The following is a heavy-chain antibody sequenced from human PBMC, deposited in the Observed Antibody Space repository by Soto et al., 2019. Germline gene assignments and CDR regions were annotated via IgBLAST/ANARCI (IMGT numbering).Heavy chain of an antibody. V-gene: IGHV6-1*01. CDR3: ARSRSAAFDI. J-gene: IGHJ3*02. Sequence: PSQTLSLTCAISGDSVSSNNVGWNWIRQSPSRGLEWLGRTYYRSKWYYDYAASVKGRMTINPDTSKNQFSLQLNSLTPEDTAVYYCARSRSAAFDIWGQGTLVTVSS. CDR1: GDSVSSNNVG. CDR2: TYYRSKWYY. D-gene: IGHD6-13*01.